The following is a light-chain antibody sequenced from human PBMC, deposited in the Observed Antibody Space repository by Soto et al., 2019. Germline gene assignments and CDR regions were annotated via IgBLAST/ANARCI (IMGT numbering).Light chain of an antibody. V-gene: IGKV1-8*01. J-gene: IGKJ1*01. CDR3: QQDDRYPQT. CDR2: AAS. Sequence: ALRMTQSPSSLSASTGDRVTITCRESQGISSYLAWYQQKPGKDPKLLIYAASTLQSGVPARVSGSGSGTDFTLNISCLQSEDLSTYYCQQDDRYPQTLGQGTKVEI. CDR1: QGISSY.